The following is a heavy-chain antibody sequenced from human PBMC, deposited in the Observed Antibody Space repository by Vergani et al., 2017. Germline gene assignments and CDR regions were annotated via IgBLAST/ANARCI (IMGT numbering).Heavy chain of an antibody. Sequence: EVQLVESGGGLVQPGGSLRLSCAASGFTFSSYAMHWVRQAPGKGLEYVSAISSNGGSTYYANSVKGRFTISRDNSKNTLYLQMGSLRAEDMAVYYCARDILRGGVKTGRLDYWGQGTLVTVSS. V-gene: IGHV3-64*01. CDR3: ARDILRGGVKTGRLDY. CDR2: ISSNGGST. D-gene: IGHD3-16*01. CDR1: GFTFSSYA. J-gene: IGHJ4*02.